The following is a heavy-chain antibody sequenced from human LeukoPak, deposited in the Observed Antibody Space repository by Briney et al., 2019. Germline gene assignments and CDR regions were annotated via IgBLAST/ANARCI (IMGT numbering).Heavy chain of an antibody. J-gene: IGHJ4*02. CDR2: ISRSSSYL. V-gene: IGHV3-21*01. D-gene: IGHD2-15*01. CDR1: GFTFSSYS. Sequence: GGSLRLSCAASGFTFSSYSMNWVRQAPGKGLEWVSSISRSSSYLYYADSVKGRFTISRDNAKNSLYLQMNSLRAEDTAVYYCAKRYCSGGSCYSGSDYWGQGTLVTVSS. CDR3: AKRYCSGGSCYSGSDY.